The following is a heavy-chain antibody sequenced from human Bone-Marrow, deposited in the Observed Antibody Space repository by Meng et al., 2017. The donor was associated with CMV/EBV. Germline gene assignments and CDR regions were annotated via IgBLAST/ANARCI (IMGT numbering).Heavy chain of an antibody. CDR3: ARDRCSSTSCLMGYYYGMDV. Sequence: ASVKVSCKASGYTFTSYAMHWVRQAPGQRLEWMGWSNAGNGNTKYSQEFQGRVTINRDTSASTAYMELSSLRSEDMPVYYCARDRCSSTSCLMGYYYGMDVWGQGTTVTVSS. CDR2: SNAGNGNT. V-gene: IGHV1-3*02. D-gene: IGHD2-2*01. J-gene: IGHJ6*02. CDR1: GYTFTSYA.